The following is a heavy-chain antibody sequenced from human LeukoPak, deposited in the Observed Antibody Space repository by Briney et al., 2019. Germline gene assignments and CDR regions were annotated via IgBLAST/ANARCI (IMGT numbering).Heavy chain of an antibody. Sequence: SETLSLTCAVYGGSFSGYYWSWIRQSPDKGLEWIGEINHSGRTNYNPSLKSRVTISIDTSKNQFSLKLSSVTAADTAVYYCARRGSGSYPFDYWGQGTLVTVSS. V-gene: IGHV4-34*01. CDR3: ARRGSGSYPFDY. CDR2: INHSGRT. CDR1: GGSFSGYY. D-gene: IGHD3-10*01. J-gene: IGHJ4*02.